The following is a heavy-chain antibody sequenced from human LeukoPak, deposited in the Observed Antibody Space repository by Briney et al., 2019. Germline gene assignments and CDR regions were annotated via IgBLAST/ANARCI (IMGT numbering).Heavy chain of an antibody. CDR1: GLNFKFYA. Sequence: GGSLRLSCAVSGLNFKFYAMSWVRQAPGKGLEWVSGISGRGDSADYADSVKGRFTISRDNSKNTLYLQMNSLRAEDTAVYYCARDDSSGYHNWFDPWGQGTLVTVSS. CDR2: ISGRGDSA. J-gene: IGHJ5*02. V-gene: IGHV3-23*01. D-gene: IGHD3-22*01. CDR3: ARDDSSGYHNWFDP.